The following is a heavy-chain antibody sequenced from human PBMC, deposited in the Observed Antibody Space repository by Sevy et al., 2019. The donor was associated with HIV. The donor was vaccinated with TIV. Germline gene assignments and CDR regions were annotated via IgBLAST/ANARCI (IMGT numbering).Heavy chain of an antibody. CDR2: ISTYNANT. J-gene: IGHJ4*02. D-gene: IGHD4-17*01. CDR1: GYTFTSYG. CDR3: VRSVSYGDPYYSDY. Sequence: ASVKVSCKASGYTFTSYGVNWVRQAPGQGLEWMGWISTYNANTNYAQKLQGRVTMTTDTSTSTAYMELRSLRSDDTAMYYCVRSVSYGDPYYSDYWGQGTLVTVSS. V-gene: IGHV1-18*01.